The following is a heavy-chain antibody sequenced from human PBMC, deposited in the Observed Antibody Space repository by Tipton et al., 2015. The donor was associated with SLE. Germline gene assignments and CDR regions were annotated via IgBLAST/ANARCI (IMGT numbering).Heavy chain of an antibody. CDR3: AGTRYSGNYLDY. CDR2: INSDGSST. Sequence: GSLRLSCAASEFTFNNYWMHWVRQAPGQGLVWVSRINSDGSSTSYADSVKGRFTISRDNAKNTLYLQMNSLRAEDTAVYYCAGTRYSGNYLDYWGQGTLVTVSS. J-gene: IGHJ4*02. V-gene: IGHV3-74*01. D-gene: IGHD1-26*01. CDR1: EFTFNNYW.